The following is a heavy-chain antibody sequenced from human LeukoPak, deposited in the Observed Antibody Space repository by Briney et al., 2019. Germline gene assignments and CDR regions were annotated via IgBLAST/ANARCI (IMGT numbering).Heavy chain of an antibody. CDR1: GYTLTELS. D-gene: IGHD6-19*01. CDR2: FDPEDGET. V-gene: IGHV1-24*01. Sequence: ASVKVSCKVSGYTLTELSMHWVRQAPGKGLEWMGGFDPEDGETIYAQKFQGRVTMTEDTSTDTAYMELSSLRSEDTAVYYCATGVLEVIAVAGTLRDRGQGTLVTVSS. CDR3: ATGVLEVIAVAGTLRD. J-gene: IGHJ4*02.